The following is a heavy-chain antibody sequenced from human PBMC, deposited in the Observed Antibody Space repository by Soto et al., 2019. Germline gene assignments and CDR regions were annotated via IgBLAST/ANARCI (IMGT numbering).Heavy chain of an antibody. CDR2: ITSDTNKK. CDR3: AKESGSP. CDR1: GFRFDIYS. V-gene: IGHV3-48*02. J-gene: IGHJ5*02. D-gene: IGHD7-27*01. Sequence: PGGSLRLSCAASGFRFDIYSMNWIRQAPGKGLEWSAYITSDTNKKKYADSVKGRFTISRDNSKDSLYLQMNSLRDEDTAVYYCAKESGSPWGQGT.